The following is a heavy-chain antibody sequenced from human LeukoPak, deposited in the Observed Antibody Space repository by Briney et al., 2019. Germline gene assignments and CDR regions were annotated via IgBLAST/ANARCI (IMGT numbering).Heavy chain of an antibody. CDR2: ISWNSSSI. J-gene: IGHJ6*03. D-gene: IGHD5-18*01. Sequence: GRSLRLSCAASGFTFDDYATHWVRQAPGKGLEWVSGISWNSSSIGYADSVKGRFTISRDNAKNSLYLQMNSLRAEDVALYYCAKGSGYGYYYYYMDVWGKGTTVTVSS. CDR1: GFTFDDYA. V-gene: IGHV3-9*03. CDR3: AKGSGYGYYYYYMDV.